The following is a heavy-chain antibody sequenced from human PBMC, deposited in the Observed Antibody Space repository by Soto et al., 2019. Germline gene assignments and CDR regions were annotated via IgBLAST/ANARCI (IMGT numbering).Heavy chain of an antibody. V-gene: IGHV4-59*01. CDR2: IYYSGST. CDR1: GGSIGSYY. Sequence: PSETLSLTCTVSGGSIGSYYWSWIRQPPGKGLEWIGYIYYSGSTNYNPSLKSRVTISVDTSKNQFSLKLSSVTAADTAVYYCARAGGPARPGRGYFDYWGQGTLVTVSS. J-gene: IGHJ4*02. CDR3: ARAGGPARPGRGYFDY. D-gene: IGHD6-6*01.